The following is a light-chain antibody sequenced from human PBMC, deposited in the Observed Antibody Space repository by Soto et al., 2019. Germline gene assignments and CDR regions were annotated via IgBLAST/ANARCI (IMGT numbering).Light chain of an antibody. V-gene: IGKV1-8*01. J-gene: IGKJ2*01. CDR2: AAS. CDR1: QAISSY. Sequence: AIRMTQSPSSFSASTGDRVTITCRASQAISSYLAWYQQKPGKAPKLLVYAASTLQYGVPSRFSGSGSGTDFTPTISCLQSEDFATYFCQQYHTYPQTFGQGTKLEIK. CDR3: QQYHTYPQT.